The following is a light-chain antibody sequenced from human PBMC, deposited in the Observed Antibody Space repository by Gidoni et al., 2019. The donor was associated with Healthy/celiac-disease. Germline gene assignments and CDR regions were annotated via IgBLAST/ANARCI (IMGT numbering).Light chain of an antibody. CDR2: RNN. CDR1: SSNIGSNY. J-gene: IGLJ2*01. Sequence: QSVLTQPPSASWTPGPRVTISCSGSSSNIGSNYVYWYQQLPGTAPKLLIYRNNQRPSGVPDRFSGSKSGTSASLAISGLRSEDEADYYCAAWDDSLSGVVFGGGTKLTVL. V-gene: IGLV1-47*01. CDR3: AAWDDSLSGVV.